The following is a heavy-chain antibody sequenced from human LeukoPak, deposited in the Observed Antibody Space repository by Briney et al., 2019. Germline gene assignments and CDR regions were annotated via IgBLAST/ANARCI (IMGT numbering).Heavy chain of an antibody. Sequence: PSETLPLTCTVSGGSISSYYWSWIRQPPGKGLEWIGYIYYSGSTNRNPSLKSRVTMTIDTSKNQFSLKVTSVTTADTAVYYCARHYSESYYYYGMDVWGQGTTVTVSS. CDR1: GGSISSYY. D-gene: IGHD1-26*01. CDR2: IYYSGST. V-gene: IGHV4-59*08. CDR3: ARHYSESYYYYGMDV. J-gene: IGHJ6*02.